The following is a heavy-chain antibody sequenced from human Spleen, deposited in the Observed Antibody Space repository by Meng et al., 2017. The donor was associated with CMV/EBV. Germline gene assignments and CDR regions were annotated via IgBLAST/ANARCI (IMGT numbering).Heavy chain of an antibody. J-gene: IGHJ5*02. CDR2: FIPVLGIV. D-gene: IGHD2-2*02. Sequence: TFSGYALTWRRQAHGQGLEWIGRFIPVLGIVNCAQEFQGRVTITADESASTAYMELGSLTSDDTAVYYCARAPGYCSMTSCYTYFDPWGQGTLVTVSS. V-gene: IGHV1-69*04. CDR3: ARAPGYCSMTSCYTYFDP. CDR1: TFSGYA.